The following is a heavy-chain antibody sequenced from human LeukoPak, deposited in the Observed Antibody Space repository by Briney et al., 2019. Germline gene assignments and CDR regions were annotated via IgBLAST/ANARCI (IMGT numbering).Heavy chain of an antibody. CDR1: GGSFSGYY. Sequence: SETLSLTCAVYGGSFSGYYWSWIRQPPGKGLEWIGEINHSGSTNYNPSLKSRVTISVDTSKNQFSLKLSSVPAANTSVYYCARPPIWSGYYTNAFDIWGQGTMVTVSS. CDR3: ARPPIWSGYYTNAFDI. V-gene: IGHV4-34*01. CDR2: INHSGST. D-gene: IGHD3-3*01. J-gene: IGHJ3*02.